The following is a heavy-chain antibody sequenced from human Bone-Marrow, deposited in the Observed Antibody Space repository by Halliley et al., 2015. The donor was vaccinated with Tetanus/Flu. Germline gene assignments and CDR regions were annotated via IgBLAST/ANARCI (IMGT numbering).Heavy chain of an antibody. D-gene: IGHD3-10*01. CDR3: ARIYGSGSFIYFDL. V-gene: IGHV4-59*01. Sequence: SIAYFYNSGSTNYNPSLQSRVTLSVVTSKNQFSLKLPSATAADTAVYYCARIYGSGSFIYFDLWGQGTLVTVSS. CDR2: FYNSGST. J-gene: IGHJ5*02.